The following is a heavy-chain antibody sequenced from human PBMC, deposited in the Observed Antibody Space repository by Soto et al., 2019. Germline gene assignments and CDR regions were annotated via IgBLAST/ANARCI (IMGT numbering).Heavy chain of an antibody. CDR3: AMVRGVIDRIDY. V-gene: IGHV1-18*01. D-gene: IGHD3-10*01. CDR2: MSTYNGNA. CDR1: GFTLTSFV. J-gene: IGHJ4*02. Sequence: ASVKVSCKASGFTLTSFVISWVRQAPGQGLEWMGWMSTYNGNANYAQKFQGRVTITADESTSTAYMELSSLRSEDTAVYYCAMVRGVIDRIDYWGQGTLVTVSS.